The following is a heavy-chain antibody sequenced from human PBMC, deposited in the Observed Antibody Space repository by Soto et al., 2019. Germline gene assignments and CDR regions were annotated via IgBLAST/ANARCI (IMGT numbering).Heavy chain of an antibody. J-gene: IGHJ4*02. V-gene: IGHV4-59*01. D-gene: IGHD2-2*01. CDR2: IYYSGST. CDR1: GASISSYY. Sequence: SETLSLTCTVSGASISSYYLSWIRQPPGKGLEWVAYIYYSGSTTYNPSLKSRVTMSVDTSKNQFSLNLRSVTAADTAVYYCARERYEGRIDYWGQGTLVTVSS. CDR3: ARERYEGRIDY.